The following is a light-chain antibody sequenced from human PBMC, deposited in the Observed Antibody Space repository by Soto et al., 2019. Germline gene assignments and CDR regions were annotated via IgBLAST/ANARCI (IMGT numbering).Light chain of an antibody. Sequence: QSVLTQPRPVSGAPGQTVTISCTGTSSDVGGYNYVSWYQQHPGKAPKLMIYDVSKLPSGVPDRFSGSNSGNSASLTISGLQAEDEFDYYCCSYAGSYSFGLFGSGPRCTAL. J-gene: IGLJ1*01. CDR3: CSYAGSYSFGL. V-gene: IGLV2-11*01. CDR2: DVS. CDR1: SSDVGGYNY.